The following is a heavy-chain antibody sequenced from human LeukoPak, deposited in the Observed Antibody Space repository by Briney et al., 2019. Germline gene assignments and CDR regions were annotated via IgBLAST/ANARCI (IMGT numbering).Heavy chain of an antibody. V-gene: IGHV3-7*01. J-gene: IGHJ4*02. CDR1: GFTFGNYW. D-gene: IGHD7-27*01. CDR3: GRTGDLTNY. CDR2: IDQDGSGK. Sequence: PGGSLRLSCTTSGFTFGNYWMTWVRQAPGKGLEWVANIDQDGSGKYYVDSVKGRFTISRDNAKSSLYLQMNSLRAEDTAVYYCGRTGDLTNYWGQGMLVTVSS.